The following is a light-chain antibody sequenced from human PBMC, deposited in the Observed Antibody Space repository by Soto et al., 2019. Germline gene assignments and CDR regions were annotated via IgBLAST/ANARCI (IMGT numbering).Light chain of an antibody. J-gene: IGKJ4*01. CDR2: LGS. CDR1: QSLLHSNGYNY. CDR3: MKALQTPLT. Sequence: DIVMTQSPLSLPVTPGEPASISRRSSQSLLHSNGYNYLDWYLQKPGQSPQLLIYLGSNRASGVPDRFSGSGSGTDFTLKISRVEAEDVGVYYCMKALQTPLTFGGGTKVEIK. V-gene: IGKV2-28*01.